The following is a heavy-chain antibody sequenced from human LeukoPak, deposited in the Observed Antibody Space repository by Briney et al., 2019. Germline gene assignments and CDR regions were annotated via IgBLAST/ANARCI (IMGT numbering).Heavy chain of an antibody. J-gene: IGHJ5*02. V-gene: IGHV3-30*18. CDR1: GSTFSSYG. CDR2: ISYDGSNK. D-gene: IGHD1-26*01. CDR3: AKVSGSYPQNWFDP. Sequence: GGSLRLPCAASGSTFSSYGMHWVRQAPGKGLEWVAVISYDGSNKYYADSVKGRFTISRDNSKNTLYLQMNSLRAEDTAVYYCAKVSGSYPQNWFDPWGQGTLVTVSS.